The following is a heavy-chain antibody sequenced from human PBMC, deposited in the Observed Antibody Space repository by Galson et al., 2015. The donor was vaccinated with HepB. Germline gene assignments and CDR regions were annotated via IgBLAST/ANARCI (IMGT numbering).Heavy chain of an antibody. Sequence: SLRLSCAASGFTFSSYGMHWVRQAPGKGLEWVAVISYDGSNKYYADSVKGRFTISRDNYKNTLYLQMNSLRAEDTAVYYCAKVSTDYDFWSGYYYYYMDVWGKGTTVTVSS. CDR1: GFTFSSYG. V-gene: IGHV3-30*18. D-gene: IGHD3-3*01. CDR3: AKVSTDYDFWSGYYYYYMDV. J-gene: IGHJ6*03. CDR2: ISYDGSNK.